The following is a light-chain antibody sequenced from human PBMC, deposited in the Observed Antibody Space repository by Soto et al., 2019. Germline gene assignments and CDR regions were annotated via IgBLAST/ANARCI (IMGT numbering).Light chain of an antibody. CDR3: SSYTSSSTLNYV. CDR2: EVS. Sequence: QSALTQPASVSGSPGQSITISCTGTSSDIGNYNYVSWYQQHPGKAPKLMIYEVSNRPSGVSNRFSGSKSGNTASLTISGLQAEDEADCYCSSYTSSSTLNYVFGTGTKLTVL. J-gene: IGLJ1*01. CDR1: SSDIGNYNY. V-gene: IGLV2-14*01.